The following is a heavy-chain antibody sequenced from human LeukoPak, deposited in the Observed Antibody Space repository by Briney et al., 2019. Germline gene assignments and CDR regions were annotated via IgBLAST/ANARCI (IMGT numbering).Heavy chain of an antibody. J-gene: IGHJ3*02. CDR1: GFTFSSYG. D-gene: IGHD3-10*01. CDR2: ISYDGSNK. V-gene: IGHV3-30*18. Sequence: GGSLRLSCAASGFTFSSYGMHWVRQAPGKGLEWVAVISYDGSNKYYADSVKGRFTISRDNSKNTLYLQMNSLRAEDTAVYYCAKSLGAPPDIWGQGTMVTVSS. CDR3: AKSLGAPPDI.